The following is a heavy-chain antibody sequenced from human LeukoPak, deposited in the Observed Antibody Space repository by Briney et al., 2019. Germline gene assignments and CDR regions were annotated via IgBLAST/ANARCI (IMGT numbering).Heavy chain of an antibody. D-gene: IGHD1-26*01. CDR2: INPSGGST. Sequence: ASVRVSGKASGYTFTSYYMHGVRQAPGQGGEGRGMINPSGGSTSYAQKFQGRVTMPRDISTSTVYMELSSLRSEDTAVYYCARDGEVAATIEYYYFHYMHLWGKGPMVTVSS. CDR3: ARDGEVAATIEYYYFHYMHL. V-gene: IGHV1-46*01. CDR1: GYTFTSYY. J-gene: IGHJ6*03.